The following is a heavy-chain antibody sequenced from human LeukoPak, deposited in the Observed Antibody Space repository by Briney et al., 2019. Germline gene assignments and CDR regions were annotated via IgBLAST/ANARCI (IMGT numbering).Heavy chain of an antibody. V-gene: IGHV3-74*01. Sequence: GGSLRLPCADSGFTISSNWMHWVRQAPGKGLVWVSRINSDESSRNYADSVKGRFTISRDNAKNTLYLQMNSLRVEDTAVYYCVRGPDLKNRYGMDVWGQVTTVTVSS. CDR3: VRGPDLKNRYGMDV. CDR2: INSDESSR. J-gene: IGHJ6*02. D-gene: IGHD2/OR15-2a*01. CDR1: GFTISSNW.